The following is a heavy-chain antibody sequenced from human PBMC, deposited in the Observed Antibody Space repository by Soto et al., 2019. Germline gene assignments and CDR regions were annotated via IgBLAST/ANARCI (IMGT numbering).Heavy chain of an antibody. V-gene: IGHV3-7*01. Sequence: GGSLRLSCAASGFMFSSYWMSWVRQSPGKGLEWVANIHGDGGKIYYVDSVKGRFTISRDNAKRSLYLQMNSLRAEDTAVYYCARDFYGGYTYGPGDYWGQGALVTVSS. D-gene: IGHD5-18*01. CDR3: ARDFYGGYTYGPGDY. CDR2: IHGDGGKI. CDR1: GFMFSSYW. J-gene: IGHJ4*02.